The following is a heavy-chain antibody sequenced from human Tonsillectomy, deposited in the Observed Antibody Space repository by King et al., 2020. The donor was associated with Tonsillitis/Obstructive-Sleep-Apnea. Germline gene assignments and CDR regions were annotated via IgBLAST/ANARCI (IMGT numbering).Heavy chain of an antibody. J-gene: IGHJ6*03. CDR3: ARNGDAADFYYMDV. D-gene: IGHD7-27*01. CDR1: GYTFTTYY. Sequence: QLVQSGAEVKKPGASVKVSCEASGYTFTTYYIHWVRQAPGQGIEWMGIINPSGGSTSYPHKFQGRVTMTRDTSTSTVYMELSSLRSEDTAVYYCARNGDAADFYYMDVWGKGTTVTVSS. V-gene: IGHV1-46*01. CDR2: INPSGGST.